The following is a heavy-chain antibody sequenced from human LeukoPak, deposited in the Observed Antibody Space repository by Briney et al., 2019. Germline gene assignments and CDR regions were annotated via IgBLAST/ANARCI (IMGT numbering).Heavy chain of an antibody. CDR2: IASDGSST. Sequence: GGSLRLSCAASGFTFSSYWMNWVRQAPGKGLVWVSRIASDGSSTAYADSVKGRFTISRDSSKNILYLQMNSLRAEDTAVYYCATIRGQYCSGGSCYGPDYWGQGTLVTVSS. V-gene: IGHV3-74*01. CDR1: GFTFSSYW. D-gene: IGHD2-15*01. J-gene: IGHJ4*02. CDR3: ATIRGQYCSGGSCYGPDY.